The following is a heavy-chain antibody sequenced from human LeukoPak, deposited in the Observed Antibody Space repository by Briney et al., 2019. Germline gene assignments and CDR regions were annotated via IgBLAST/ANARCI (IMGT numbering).Heavy chain of an antibody. J-gene: IGHJ4*02. CDR1: GFTFSSYG. D-gene: IGHD6-19*01. V-gene: IGHV3-33*06. Sequence: GGSLRLSCAASGFTFSSYGMHWVRQAPGKGLEWVAVIWYDGSNKYYADSVKGRFTISRDNSTNTLYLQMNSLRAEDTAVYYCAKIGIAVAQGYFDYWGQGTLVTVSS. CDR2: IWYDGSNK. CDR3: AKIGIAVAQGYFDY.